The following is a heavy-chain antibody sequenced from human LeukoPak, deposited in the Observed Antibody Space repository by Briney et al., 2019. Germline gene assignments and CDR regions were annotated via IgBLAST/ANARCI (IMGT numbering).Heavy chain of an antibody. V-gene: IGHV3-48*01. Sequence: GGSLSLSCAASGFTFSSYSMNWVRQAPGKGLEWVSFISSSSSTIYYADSVKGRFTTSRDNAKNSLYLQMNSLRAEDTAVYYCAGETSGYDPWDYYYYHMDVWGKGTTVTVSS. CDR3: AGETSGYDPWDYYYYHMDV. J-gene: IGHJ6*03. D-gene: IGHD5-12*01. CDR2: ISSSSSTI. CDR1: GFTFSSYS.